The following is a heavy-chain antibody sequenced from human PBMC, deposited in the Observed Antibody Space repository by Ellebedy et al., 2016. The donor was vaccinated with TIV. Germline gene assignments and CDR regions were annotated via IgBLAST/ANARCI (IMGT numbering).Heavy chain of an antibody. CDR3: ARFHSYGCYYYYYMDV. D-gene: IGHD5-18*01. J-gene: IGHJ6*03. CDR2: IYPGDSDT. CDR1: GYSFTSYW. Sequence: ASVKVSXXGSGYSFTSYWIGWVRQMPGKGLEWMGIIYPGDSDTRYSPSFQGQVTISADKSISTAYLQWSSLKASDTAMYYCARFHSYGCYYYYYMDVWGKGTAVTVSS. V-gene: IGHV5-51*01.